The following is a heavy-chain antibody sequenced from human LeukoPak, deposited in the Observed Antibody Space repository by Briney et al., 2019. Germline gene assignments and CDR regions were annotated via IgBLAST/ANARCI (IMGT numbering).Heavy chain of an antibody. CDR3: TKDASAYDGSYLDY. V-gene: IGHV3-33*06. J-gene: IGHJ4*02. CDR1: GFTFSSNA. D-gene: IGHD1-26*01. CDR2: IWYDGSNK. Sequence: GGSLRLSCAASGFTFSSNAMHWVRQAPGKGLEWVAVIWYDGSNKNYADSVKGRFTISRDNSKNTLFLQMNSLRAEDTAVYYCTKDASAYDGSYLDYWGQGTLVTVS.